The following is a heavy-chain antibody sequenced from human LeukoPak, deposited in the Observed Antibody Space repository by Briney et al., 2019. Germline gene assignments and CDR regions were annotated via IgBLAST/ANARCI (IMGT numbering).Heavy chain of an antibody. V-gene: IGHV1-18*01. CDR2: ISAYNGNT. J-gene: IGHJ4*02. CDR3: ARGRVNYDYVWGSYRSQSYFDY. D-gene: IGHD3-16*02. Sequence: ASVKVSCKASGYTFTSYGISWVRQAPGQGLEWMGWISAYNGNTNYAQKLQGRVTMTTDTSTSTAYMELRSLGSDDTAVYYCARGRVNYDYVWGSYRSQSYFDYWGQGTLVTVSS. CDR1: GYTFTSYG.